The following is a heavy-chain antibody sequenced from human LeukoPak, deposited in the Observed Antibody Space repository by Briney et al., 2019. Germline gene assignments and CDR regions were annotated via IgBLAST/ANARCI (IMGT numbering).Heavy chain of an antibody. Sequence: SETLSLTCAVYGGSFSGYYWSWIRQPPGKGLEWIGYIYYSGSTNYNPSLKSRVTISVDTSKNQFSLKLSSVTAADTAVYYCARGKARVGATSAFDIWGQGTMVTVSS. D-gene: IGHD1-26*01. J-gene: IGHJ3*02. V-gene: IGHV4-59*01. CDR3: ARGKARVGATSAFDI. CDR1: GGSFSGYY. CDR2: IYYSGST.